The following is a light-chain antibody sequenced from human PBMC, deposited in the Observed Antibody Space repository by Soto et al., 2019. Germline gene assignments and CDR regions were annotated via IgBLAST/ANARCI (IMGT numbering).Light chain of an antibody. Sequence: DIVLTQSPGTLSLSPGERATLSCRASRGLASSYLGWYQQKPGQPPRLLLYAASKRATGIPDRFSGSGSGTDFTLTINRLEPEDSAVYYCQQYGSSPPYTFGQGTKVDIK. V-gene: IGKV3-20*01. J-gene: IGKJ2*01. CDR3: QQYGSSPPYT. CDR2: AAS. CDR1: RGLASSY.